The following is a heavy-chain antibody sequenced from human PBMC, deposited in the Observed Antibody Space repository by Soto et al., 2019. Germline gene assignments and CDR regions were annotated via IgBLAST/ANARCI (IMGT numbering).Heavy chain of an antibody. V-gene: IGHV3-23*01. CDR3: TRWNGYGDL. CDR2: ISGIGHST. J-gene: IGHJ4*02. CDR1: GFTFSSYA. Sequence: EVQLLESGGGLVQPGMSLRLSCAASGFTFSSYAMSWVRQAPGKGLEWVSAISGIGHSTYYADSVKGRFTISRDNSKNTLYLQMHSLRVEDTAVYYCTRWNGYGDLWGQGTLVTVSS. D-gene: IGHD1-1*01.